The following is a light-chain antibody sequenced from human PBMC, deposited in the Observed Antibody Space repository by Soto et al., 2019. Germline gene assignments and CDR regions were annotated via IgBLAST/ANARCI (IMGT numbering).Light chain of an antibody. V-gene: IGLV1-44*01. J-gene: IGLJ2*01. Sequence: QSVLTQPPSASGTPGQRVTISCSGSSSNIETNTVDWYQHLPGTAPNVLIFNNNQRPSGVPDRFSGSKSGTSASLAISGLQSEDEADYYCAVWDDSLSGMVFGGGTKLTVL. CDR3: AVWDDSLSGMV. CDR2: NNN. CDR1: SSNIETNT.